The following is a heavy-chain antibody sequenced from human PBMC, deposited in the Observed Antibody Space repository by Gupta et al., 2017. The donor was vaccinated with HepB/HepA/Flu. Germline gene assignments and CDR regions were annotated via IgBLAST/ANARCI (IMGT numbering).Heavy chain of an antibody. CDR1: GFTFRSYW. D-gene: IGHD6-19*01. V-gene: IGHV3-7*01. J-gene: IGHJ4*02. CDR3: ARDRWQWLMDY. CDR2: IKEDGSEK. Sequence: EVQLVQSGGGLVQPGGSLRLSCAASGFTFRSYWMTWVRQAPGKGLEWLDNIKEDGSEKYHVDSVKGRFTISRDNAKNSLYLHMSALRAEDTAVYYCARDRWQWLMDYWGQGTLVTVSS.